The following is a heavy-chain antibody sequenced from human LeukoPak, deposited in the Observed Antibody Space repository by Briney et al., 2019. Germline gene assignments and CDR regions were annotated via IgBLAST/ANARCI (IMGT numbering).Heavy chain of an antibody. CDR2: INHSGST. CDR3: ARGRVYYYDSSGYFSRLGTYGMDV. CDR1: GGSFSGYY. J-gene: IGHJ6*02. D-gene: IGHD3-22*01. V-gene: IGHV4-34*01. Sequence: PSETLSLTCAVYGGSFSGYYWSWIRQPPGKGLEWTGEINHSGSTNYNPSLKSRVTISVDTSKNQFSLKLSSVTAADTAVYYCARGRVYYYDSSGYFSRLGTYGMDVWGQGTTVTVSS.